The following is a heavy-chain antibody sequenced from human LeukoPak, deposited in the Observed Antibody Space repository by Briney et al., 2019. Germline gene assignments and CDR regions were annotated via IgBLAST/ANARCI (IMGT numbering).Heavy chain of an antibody. D-gene: IGHD2/OR15-2a*01. Sequence: AASVRVSCKGFGYTFTGDFIHWVRQAPGQGLEWMGWMNPNSGGTNYAQKFQGRITMTGDTSTAYLELSRLRSDDTAVYYCARDLGSTVIVGGDAFDLWGQGTMVTVSS. CDR1: GYTFTGDF. CDR3: ARDLGSTVIVGGDAFDL. J-gene: IGHJ3*01. CDR2: MNPNSGGT. V-gene: IGHV1-2*02.